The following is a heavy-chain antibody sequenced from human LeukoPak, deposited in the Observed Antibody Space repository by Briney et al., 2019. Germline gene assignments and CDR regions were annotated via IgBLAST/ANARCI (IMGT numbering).Heavy chain of an antibody. D-gene: IGHD5-18*01. V-gene: IGHV1-8*01. CDR1: GYTFTSYD. CDR3: ARDGELTVDTAMVGLSFGY. Sequence: ASVKVSCKASGYTFTSYDINWVRQATGQGLEWMGWMNPNSGNTGYAQKFQGRVTMTRDTSTSTVYMELSSLRSEDTAVYYCARDGELTVDTAMVGLSFGYWGQGTLVTVSS. CDR2: MNPNSGNT. J-gene: IGHJ4*02.